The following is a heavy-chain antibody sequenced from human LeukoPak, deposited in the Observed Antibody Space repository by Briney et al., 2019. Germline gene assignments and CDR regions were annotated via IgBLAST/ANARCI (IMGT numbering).Heavy chain of an antibody. Sequence: PSETLSLTCTVSGGSISSYYWSWIRQPPGKGLEWNGYIYYSGSTNYNPSLKSRVTISVDTSKNQFSLKLSSVTAADTAVYYCARTRITMIVVSYAFDIWGQGTMVTVSS. CDR3: ARTRITMIVVSYAFDI. J-gene: IGHJ3*02. CDR1: GGSISSYY. D-gene: IGHD3-22*01. V-gene: IGHV4-59*01. CDR2: IYYSGST.